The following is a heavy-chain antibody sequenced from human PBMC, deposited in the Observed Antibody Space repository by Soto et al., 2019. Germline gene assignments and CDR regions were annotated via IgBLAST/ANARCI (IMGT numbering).Heavy chain of an antibody. CDR3: ARATGTLRSRNCDY. CDR2: IYHTGST. Sequence: TLSLTCSVSGGSISTVGHYWTWIHQPPGKGLEWIGSIYHTGSTYYSKSLRSRLTMSVDTSKSQFSLRLSSVTAADTAVYYCARATGTLRSRNCDYWGQGSLVTV. V-gene: IGHV4-31*03. D-gene: IGHD1-1*01. CDR1: GGSISTVGHY. J-gene: IGHJ4*02.